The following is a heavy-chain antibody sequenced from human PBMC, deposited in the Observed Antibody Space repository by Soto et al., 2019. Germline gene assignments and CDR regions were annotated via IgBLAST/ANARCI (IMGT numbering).Heavy chain of an antibody. CDR3: ARVDNYYYGMDV. D-gene: IGHD3-9*01. CDR2: IYYSGST. V-gene: IGHV4-31*03. J-gene: IGHJ6*02. CDR1: GGSIGSGGYY. Sequence: SETLSLTCTVSGGSIGSGGYYWSWIRQHPGKGLEWIGYIYYSGSTYYNPSLKSRVTISVDTSKNQFSLKLSSVTAADTAVYYCARVDNYYYGMDVWGQGTTVTVSS.